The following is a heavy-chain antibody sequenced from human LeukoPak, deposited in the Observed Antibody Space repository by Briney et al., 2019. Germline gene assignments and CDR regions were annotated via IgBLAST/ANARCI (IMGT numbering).Heavy chain of an antibody. CDR1: GYTFTSYW. J-gene: IGHJ5*02. CDR3: ASHPQMGSSNATLLWFGELFGGWFYP. D-gene: IGHD3-10*01. Sequence: GESLKISCKGSGYTFTSYWIGWVRQMPGKGLEWMGIIYPGDSDTRYSPSFQGQVTISADKSISTAYLQWSSLKASDTAMYYCASHPQMGSSNATLLWFGELFGGWFYPWGQGTLVTVSS. CDR2: IYPGDSDT. V-gene: IGHV5-51*03.